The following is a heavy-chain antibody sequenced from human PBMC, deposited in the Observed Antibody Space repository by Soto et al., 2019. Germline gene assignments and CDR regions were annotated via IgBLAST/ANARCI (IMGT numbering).Heavy chain of an antibody. Sequence: GXSVKVSCKASVYTFTCYYMHWVRQAPGQGLEWMGWINPNSGGTNYAQKFQGWVTMTRDTSISTAYMELSRLRSDDTAVYYCAREVRGVTNYYYGMDVWGQGTTVTVS. CDR3: AREVRGVTNYYYGMDV. CDR2: INPNSGGT. D-gene: IGHD3-10*01. J-gene: IGHJ6*02. V-gene: IGHV1-2*04. CDR1: VYTFTCYY.